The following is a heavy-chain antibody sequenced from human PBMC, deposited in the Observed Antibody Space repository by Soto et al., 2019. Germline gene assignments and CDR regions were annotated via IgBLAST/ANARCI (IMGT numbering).Heavy chain of an antibody. Sequence: GASVKVSCKASGYIFTSYALHWVRQAPGQRLEWIGWINPDIGNTKYSQKFQGRVTITTDKSTTTAYMELSSLRSEDTAVYYCARDQGQQLPRGYYYGMDVWGQGTTVTVSS. V-gene: IGHV1-3*01. D-gene: IGHD6-13*01. CDR3: ARDQGQQLPRGYYYGMDV. CDR2: INPDIGNT. CDR1: GYIFTSYA. J-gene: IGHJ6*02.